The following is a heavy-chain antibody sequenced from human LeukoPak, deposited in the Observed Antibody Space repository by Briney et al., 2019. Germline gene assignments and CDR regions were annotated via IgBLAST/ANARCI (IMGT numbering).Heavy chain of an antibody. V-gene: IGHV4-61*02. CDR1: GGSISSGSYY. CDR2: IYTSGST. CDR3: AREVGYCSGGSCPTGMDV. Sequence: PSQTLSLTCTVSGGSISSGSYYWRWIRQPAGKGLEWIGRIYTSGSTNYNPSLKSRVTISVDTSKNQFSLKLSSVTAADTAVYYCAREVGYCSGGSCPTGMDVWGQGTTVTVSS. D-gene: IGHD2-15*01. J-gene: IGHJ6*02.